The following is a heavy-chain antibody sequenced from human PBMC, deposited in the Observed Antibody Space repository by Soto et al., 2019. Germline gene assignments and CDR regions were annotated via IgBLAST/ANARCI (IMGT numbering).Heavy chain of an antibody. V-gene: IGHV4-59*01. CDR2: IYYSGST. CDR3: ARVSYGSGITVTGFDY. CDR1: GGSISSYY. Sequence: SETLSLTCTVSGGSISSYYWSWIRQPPGKGLEWIGYIYYSGSTNYNPSLKSRVTISVDTSKNQFSLKLSSVTAADTAVYYCARVSYGSGITVTGFDYWGQGTLVTVSS. J-gene: IGHJ4*02. D-gene: IGHD3-10*01.